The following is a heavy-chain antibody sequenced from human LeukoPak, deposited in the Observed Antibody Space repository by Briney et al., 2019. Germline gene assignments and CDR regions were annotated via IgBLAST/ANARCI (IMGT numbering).Heavy chain of an antibody. Sequence: GALVKVSCKASGYTFTSYYMHWVRQAPGQGLEWMGVINPSGGSTSYAQKFQGRVTMTRDTSTSTVYMELSSLRSEDTAVYYCARAGRVVVITYYFDYWGQGSLVTVSS. V-gene: IGHV1-46*01. J-gene: IGHJ4*02. CDR2: INPSGGST. D-gene: IGHD3-22*01. CDR1: GYTFTSYY. CDR3: ARAGRVVVITYYFDY.